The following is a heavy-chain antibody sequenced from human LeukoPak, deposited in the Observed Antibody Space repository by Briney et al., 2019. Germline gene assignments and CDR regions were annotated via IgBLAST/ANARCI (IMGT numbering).Heavy chain of an antibody. CDR2: IYTSGST. CDR1: GGSIGSYY. D-gene: IGHD3-9*01. J-gene: IGHJ4*02. V-gene: IGHV4-4*07. CDR3: ARALPRVDILTGYPNLGFDY. Sequence: SETLSLTCTVSGGSIGSYYWSWIRQPAGKGLEWIGRIYTSGSTNYNPSLKSRVTMSVDTSKNQFSLKLSSVTAADTAVYYCARALPRVDILTGYPNLGFDYWGQGTLVTVSS.